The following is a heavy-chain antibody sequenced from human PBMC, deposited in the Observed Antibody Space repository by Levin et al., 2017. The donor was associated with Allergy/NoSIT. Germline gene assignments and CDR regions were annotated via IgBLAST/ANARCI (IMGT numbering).Heavy chain of an antibody. J-gene: IGHJ4*02. CDR3: ASIDSDYYGSGSQGGRFDY. D-gene: IGHD3-10*01. CDR2: ISYDGSNK. CDR1: GFTFSSYA. Sequence: GGSLRLSCAASGFTFSSYAMHWVRQAPGKGLEWVAVISYDGSNKYYADSVKGRFTISRDNSKNTLYLQMNSLRAEDTAVYYCASIDSDYYGSGSQGGRFDYWGQGTLVTVSS. V-gene: IGHV3-30-3*01.